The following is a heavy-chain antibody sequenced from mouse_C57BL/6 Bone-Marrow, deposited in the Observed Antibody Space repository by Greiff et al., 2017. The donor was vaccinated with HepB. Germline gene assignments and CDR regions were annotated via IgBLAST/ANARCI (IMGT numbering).Heavy chain of an antibody. V-gene: IGHV1-18*01. CDR2: INPNNGGT. J-gene: IGHJ1*03. CDR1: GYTFTDYN. Sequence: VQLQQSGPELVKPGASVKIPCKASGYTFTDYNMDWVKQSHGKSLEWIGDINPNNGGTIYNQKFKGKATLTVDKSSSTAYMELRSLTSEDTAVYYGARKGPYYSNWYFDVWGTGTTVTVSS. CDR3: ARKGPYYSNWYFDV. D-gene: IGHD2-5*01.